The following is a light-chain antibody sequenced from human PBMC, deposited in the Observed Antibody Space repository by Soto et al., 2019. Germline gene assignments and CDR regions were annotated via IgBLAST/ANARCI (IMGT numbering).Light chain of an antibody. CDR1: QSVGRD. CDR3: QQYNTWPPT. J-gene: IGKJ3*01. CDR2: GAS. V-gene: IGKV3-15*01. Sequence: EIVMTQSPATLSVSPGEGATLSCRASQSVGRDLAWYQQKPGQAPRLLIYGASTRATGIPDRFTGSGSGTEFTLAINSLQSEVFAVYWCQQYNTWPPTFGPGTTVDIK.